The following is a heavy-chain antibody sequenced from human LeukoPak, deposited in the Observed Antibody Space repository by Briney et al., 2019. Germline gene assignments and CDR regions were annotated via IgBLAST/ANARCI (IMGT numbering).Heavy chain of an antibody. D-gene: IGHD5-12*01. CDR1: GASTSHFY. Sequence: PSETLSLTCTVSGASTSHFYWNWIRQPPGRGLEWIGYMHNSGSSKHNPSLKSRVTISIDTSKNQFSLQLTSVTAADTAIYYCARSAEWLRNAFDIWGQGTMVSVPS. J-gene: IGHJ3*02. CDR2: MHNSGSS. V-gene: IGHV4-59*01. CDR3: ARSAEWLRNAFDI.